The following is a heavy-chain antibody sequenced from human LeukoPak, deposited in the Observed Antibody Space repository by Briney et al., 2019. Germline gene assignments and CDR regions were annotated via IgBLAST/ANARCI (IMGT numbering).Heavy chain of an antibody. CDR3: AKDEATVTTGFFQH. CDR1: GFTFSSYA. V-gene: IGHV3-23*01. D-gene: IGHD4-17*01. CDR2: ISASGGST. Sequence: QPGGSLRLSCAASGFTFSSYAMSWVRQAPGKGLEWVSVISASGGSTYYADSVKGRFTISRDNSKNTLYLQMNSLRAEDTAVYYCAKDEATVTTGFFQHWGQGTLVTVSS. J-gene: IGHJ1*01.